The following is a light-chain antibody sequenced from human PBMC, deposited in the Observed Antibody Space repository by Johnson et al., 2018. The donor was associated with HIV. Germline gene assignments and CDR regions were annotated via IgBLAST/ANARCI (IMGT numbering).Light chain of an antibody. CDR1: SSNIGNNY. Sequence: QSALTQPPSVSAAPGQKVTISCSGSSSNIGNNYVSWYQQLPGTAPKLLIYENNKRPSGIPDRFSGSKSGTSTTLGITGLQTGDEADYYCGTWDSSLNSYVFGTGNKVSVL. CDR3: GTWDSSLNSYV. CDR2: ENN. J-gene: IGLJ1*01. V-gene: IGLV1-51*02.